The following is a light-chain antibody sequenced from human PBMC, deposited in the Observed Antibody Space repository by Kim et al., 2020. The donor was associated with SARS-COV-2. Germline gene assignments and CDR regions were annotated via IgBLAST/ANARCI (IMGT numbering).Light chain of an antibody. J-gene: IGKJ4*01. CDR1: QSISSW. Sequence: ASVGDRVTITCRASQSISSWLAWYQQKPGKAPKLLIYDVSNLESGVPSRFSGSGSGAEFTLTISSLQPDDFASYYCQQYLTYPLTFGGGTKVDIK. CDR2: DVS. CDR3: QQYLTYPLT. V-gene: IGKV1-5*01.